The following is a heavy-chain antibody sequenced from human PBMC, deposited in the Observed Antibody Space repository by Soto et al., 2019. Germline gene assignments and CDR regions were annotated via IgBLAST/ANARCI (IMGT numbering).Heavy chain of an antibody. CDR2: ISPSTGKA. Sequence: VQLVQSGADVKKPGASVKLSCKASGYTFMHYDIGWVRQAPGQGPEWLGRISPSTGKADYPQKFQGRVTMTTDTSTTTAYMEMRSLRPDDTAVYYCASDQTKWLNDAYDLWGQGTMVTVSS. CDR3: ASDQTKWLNDAYDL. V-gene: IGHV1-18*01. D-gene: IGHD2-8*01. J-gene: IGHJ3*01. CDR1: GYTFMHYD.